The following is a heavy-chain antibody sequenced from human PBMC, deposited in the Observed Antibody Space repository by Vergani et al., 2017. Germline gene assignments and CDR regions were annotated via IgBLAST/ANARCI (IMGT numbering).Heavy chain of an antibody. CDR1: GGTFSSYT. J-gene: IGHJ5*02. CDR3: ARAYGYCSSTSCYEGKNWFDP. Sequence: VQLVQSGAEVKKPGSSVKVSCKASGGTFSSYTISWVRQAPGKGLEWMGRIIPILGIANYAQKFQGRVTITADKSTSTAYMELSSLRSEDTAVYYCARAYGYCSSTSCYEGKNWFDPWGEGSLVTVSS. D-gene: IGHD2-2*01. CDR2: IIPILGIA. V-gene: IGHV1-69*02.